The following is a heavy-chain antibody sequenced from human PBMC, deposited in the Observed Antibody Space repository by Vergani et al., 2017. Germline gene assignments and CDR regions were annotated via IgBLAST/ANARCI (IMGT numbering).Heavy chain of an antibody. V-gene: IGHV4-59*11. Sequence: QVQLQESGPGLVKPSETLSLTCTVSGGSISSHYWSWIRQPPGKGLEWIGYIYYSGSTNYNPSLKSRVTISVDTSKNQFSLKLSSVTAADTAVYYCARWTIMITFVGVIVPYGMDVWGQGP. CDR2: IYYSGST. CDR3: ARWTIMITFVGVIVPYGMDV. CDR1: GGSISSHY. D-gene: IGHD3-16*02. J-gene: IGHJ6*02.